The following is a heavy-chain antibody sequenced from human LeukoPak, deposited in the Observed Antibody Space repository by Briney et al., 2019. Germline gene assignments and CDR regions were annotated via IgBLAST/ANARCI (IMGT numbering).Heavy chain of an antibody. J-gene: IGHJ4*02. D-gene: IGHD4-17*01. CDR2: IYPGDSDT. V-gene: IGHV5-51*01. CDR3: ARATVTPGRQYYFDY. Sequence: GESLKISCKGSGYSFTSYWIGWVRQMPGKGLEWMGIIYPGDSDTRYSPSFQGQVTISADKSISTAYLQWSSPKASDTAMYYCARATVTPGRQYYFDYWGQGTLVTVSS. CDR1: GYSFTSYW.